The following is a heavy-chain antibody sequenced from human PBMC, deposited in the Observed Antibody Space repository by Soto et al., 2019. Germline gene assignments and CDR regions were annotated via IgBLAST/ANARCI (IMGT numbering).Heavy chain of an antibody. CDR1: GGSISSGGYY. Sequence: SETLSLNCTVSGGSISSGGYYWSWIRQHPGKGLEWIGYIYYSGSTYYNPSLKSRVTISVDTSKNQFSLKLSSVTAADTAVYYCARSRAPRASSWYWNWFDPWGQGTLVTVSS. J-gene: IGHJ5*02. V-gene: IGHV4-31*03. D-gene: IGHD6-13*01. CDR2: IYYSGST. CDR3: ARSRAPRASSWYWNWFDP.